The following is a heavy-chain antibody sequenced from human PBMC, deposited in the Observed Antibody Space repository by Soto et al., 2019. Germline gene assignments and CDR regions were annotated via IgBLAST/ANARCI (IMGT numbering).Heavy chain of an antibody. D-gene: IGHD3-22*01. CDR3: AKWHTYNFDSLAFAGLDY. Sequence: PGGSLRLSCVVSGFTFSSCVMTWVRQAPGKGLEWVSAISGGGTTYYADSVTGRFTISRDNSKSTLYLQMSSLRAEDTATYYCAKWHTYNFDSLAFAGLDYWGQGTQVTVSS. CDR1: GFTFSSCV. CDR2: ISGGGTT. J-gene: IGHJ4*02. V-gene: IGHV3-23*01.